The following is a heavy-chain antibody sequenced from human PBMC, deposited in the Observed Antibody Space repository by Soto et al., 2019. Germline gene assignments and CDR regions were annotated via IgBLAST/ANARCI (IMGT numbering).Heavy chain of an antibody. J-gene: IGHJ4*02. D-gene: IGHD6-13*01. CDR2: ISYDGSNK. V-gene: IGHV3-30-3*01. Sequence: GGSLRLSCAASGFTFSSYAVDWVRQAPGKGLEWVAVISYDGSNKYYADSVKGRFTISRDNSKNTLYLQMNSLRAEDTAVYYCARDPDGSSWYFFDYWGQGTLVTGSS. CDR3: ARDPDGSSWYFFDY. CDR1: GFTFSSYA.